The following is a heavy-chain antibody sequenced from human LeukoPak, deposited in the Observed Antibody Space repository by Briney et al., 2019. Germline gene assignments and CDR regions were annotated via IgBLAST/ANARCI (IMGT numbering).Heavy chain of an antibody. Sequence: SETLSLTCAVYGGSFSGYYWSWIRRPPGKGLEWIGEINHSGSTNYNPSLKSRVTISVDTSKNQFSLKLSSVTAADTAVYYCARSTGGDYGVWGQGTLVTVSS. CDR1: GGSFSGYY. V-gene: IGHV4-34*01. CDR2: INHSGST. D-gene: IGHD4-17*01. CDR3: ARSTGGDYGV. J-gene: IGHJ4*02.